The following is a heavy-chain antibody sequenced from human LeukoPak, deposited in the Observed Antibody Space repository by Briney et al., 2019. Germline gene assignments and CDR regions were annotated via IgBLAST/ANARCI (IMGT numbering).Heavy chain of an antibody. Sequence: SETLSLTCTVSGGSISSSSYYWGWIRQPPGKGLEWIGSIYYSGSTYYNPSLKSRVTISVDTSKNQFSLKLSSVIAADTAVYYCARVYSQHPVVGYWGQGTLVTVSS. J-gene: IGHJ4*02. D-gene: IGHD6-13*01. CDR2: IYYSGST. CDR3: ARVYSQHPVVGY. V-gene: IGHV4-39*07. CDR1: GGSISSSSYY.